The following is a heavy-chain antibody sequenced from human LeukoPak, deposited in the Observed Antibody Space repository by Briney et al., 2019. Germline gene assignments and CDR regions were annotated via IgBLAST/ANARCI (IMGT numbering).Heavy chain of an antibody. CDR3: AKFYDCSYTSCYAYWYFDL. Sequence: PGGSLRLSCAASGFTFSNYAMSWLRQAPGKGLEWVSAISGSGDNTYYADSVKGRFTISRDNSKNTLYLQMNSLRAEDTAVYYCAKFYDCSYTSCYAYWYFDLWGRGTLVTVSS. D-gene: IGHD2-2*01. CDR2: ISGSGDNT. CDR1: GFTFSNYA. J-gene: IGHJ2*01. V-gene: IGHV3-23*01.